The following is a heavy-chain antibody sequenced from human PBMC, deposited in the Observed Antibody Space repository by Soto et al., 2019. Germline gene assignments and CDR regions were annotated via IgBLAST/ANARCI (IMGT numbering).Heavy chain of an antibody. J-gene: IGHJ4*02. Sequence: GVSLRLSCAASGFTFSSYAMSWVRQAPGKGLEWVSGISWNSGSIGYADSVKGRFTISRDNAKNSLYLQMNSLRAEDTALYYCAKVTTIFGVVFPPAPFDYWGQGTLVTVSS. CDR3: AKVTTIFGVVFPPAPFDY. D-gene: IGHD3-3*01. CDR2: ISWNSGSI. CDR1: GFTFSSYA. V-gene: IGHV3-9*01.